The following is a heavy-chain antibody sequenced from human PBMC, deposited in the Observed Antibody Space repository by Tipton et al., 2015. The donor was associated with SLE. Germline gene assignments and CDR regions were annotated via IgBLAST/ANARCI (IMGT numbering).Heavy chain of an antibody. Sequence: TLSLTCTVPSGSINSYYWSWVRQPPGKGLEYIGYIYYSGSTNYNPSLKSRVTISVDTSKNQFSLRLSSVTAADTAVYYCARALTSNWYFDLWGRGTLITVSS. CDR2: IYYSGST. V-gene: IGHV4-59*01. D-gene: IGHD4/OR15-4a*01. J-gene: IGHJ2*01. CDR3: ARALTSNWYFDL. CDR1: SGSINSYY.